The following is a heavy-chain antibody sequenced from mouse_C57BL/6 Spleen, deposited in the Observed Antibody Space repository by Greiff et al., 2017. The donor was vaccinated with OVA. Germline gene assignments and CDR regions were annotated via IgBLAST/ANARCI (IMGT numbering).Heavy chain of an antibody. CDR2: INPNNGGT. CDR1: GYTFTDYY. Sequence: EVRLQQSGPELVKPGASVKISCKASGYTFTDYYMNWVKQSHGKSLEWIGDINPNNGGTSYNQKFKGKATLTVDKSSSTAYMELRSLTSEDSAVYYCASSHYYGSSYDAMDYWGQGTSVTVSS. CDR3: ASSHYYGSSYDAMDY. V-gene: IGHV1-26*01. D-gene: IGHD1-1*01. J-gene: IGHJ4*01.